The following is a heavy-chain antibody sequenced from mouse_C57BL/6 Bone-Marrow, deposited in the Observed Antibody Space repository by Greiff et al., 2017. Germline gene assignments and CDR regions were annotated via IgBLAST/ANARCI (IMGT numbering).Heavy chain of an antibody. CDR1: GYTFTSYW. V-gene: IGHV1-5*01. J-gene: IGHJ1*03. Sequence: EVKLMESGTVLARPGASVKMSCKTSGYTFTSYWMHWVKQRPGQGLEWIGAIYPGNSDTSYNQKFKGKAKLTAVTSASTAYMELSSLTNEDSAVYYCTRLLLRYSSYWYFDVWGTGTTVTVSS. CDR2: IYPGNSDT. D-gene: IGHD1-1*01. CDR3: TRLLLRYSSYWYFDV.